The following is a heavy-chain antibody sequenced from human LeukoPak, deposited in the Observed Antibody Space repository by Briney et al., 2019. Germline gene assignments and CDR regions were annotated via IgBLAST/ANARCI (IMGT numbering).Heavy chain of an antibody. D-gene: IGHD4-17*01. Sequence: GRSLRLSCAASGFPFSASAMTWVRQAPGKGLEWVSHILSTGTTYYADSMRGRFTISRDNSKNTLYLPMTSLRADDTAVYYCATVKYDYGDPVGWFDPWGQGTLVTVSS. CDR1: GFPFSASA. CDR3: ATVKYDYGDPVGWFDP. CDR2: ILSTGTT. V-gene: IGHV3-23*01. J-gene: IGHJ5*02.